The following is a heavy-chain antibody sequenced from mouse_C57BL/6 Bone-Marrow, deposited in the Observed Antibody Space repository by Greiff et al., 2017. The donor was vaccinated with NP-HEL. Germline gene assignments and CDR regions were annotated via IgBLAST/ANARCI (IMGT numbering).Heavy chain of an antibody. Sequence: QVLLLQSGAELVRPGTSVKMSCTASGYTFTNYWIGWAQQRPGHGLEWIGDICTGGGYTNYKDKVKGKATMTADKSSSTAYMQFSSLTSEDSAIYYCERWIYDGYCEFVYYFDYWGQGTTLTVSS. CDR2: ICTGGGYT. CDR1: GYTFTNYW. V-gene: IGHV1-63*01. CDR3: ERWIYDGYCEFVYYFDY. D-gene: IGHD2-3*01. J-gene: IGHJ2*01.